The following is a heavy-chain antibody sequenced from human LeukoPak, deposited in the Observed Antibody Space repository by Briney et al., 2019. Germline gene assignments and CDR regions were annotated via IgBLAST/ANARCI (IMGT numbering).Heavy chain of an antibody. CDR1: GGTFSSYA. CDR3: ARSTPPRSSSWYKYYYYYAMDV. V-gene: IGHV1-8*02. CDR2: MNPNSGNT. Sequence: ASVKVSCKASGGTFSSYAISWVRQAPGQGLEWMGWMNPNSGNTGYAQKFQGRVTMTRNTSISTAYMELSSLRSEDSAVYYCARSTPPRSSSWYKYYYYYAMDVWGQGTTVTVSS. D-gene: IGHD6-13*01. J-gene: IGHJ6*02.